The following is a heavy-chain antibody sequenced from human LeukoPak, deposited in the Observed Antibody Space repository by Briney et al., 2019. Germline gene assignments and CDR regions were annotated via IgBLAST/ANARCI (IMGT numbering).Heavy chain of an antibody. CDR1: GFTFGDYA. CDR2: ISGSGGST. V-gene: IGHV3-23*01. D-gene: IGHD5-12*01. J-gene: IGHJ5*02. Sequence: PGGSLRLSCTGSGFTFGDYAMSWVRQAPGKGLEWVSAISGSGGSTYYADSVKGRFTISRDNSKNTLYLQMNSLRSDDTAVYYCAREVREVGGYEWIWFDPWGQGTLVTVSS. CDR3: AREVREVGGYEWIWFDP.